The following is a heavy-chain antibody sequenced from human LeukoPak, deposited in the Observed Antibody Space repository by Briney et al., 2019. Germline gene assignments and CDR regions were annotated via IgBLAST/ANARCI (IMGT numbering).Heavy chain of an antibody. Sequence: GGSLRLSCAASGFTFSTYAIHWVRQAPRKGLEYVSAISSNGGSTFYANSVKGRLIVSRDNSKNTLYLQMGSLRAEDLAVYYCARRAPGFSSGWLDYWGQGTLVTVSS. V-gene: IGHV3-64*01. J-gene: IGHJ4*02. CDR1: GFTFSTYA. CDR3: ARRAPGFSSGWLDY. D-gene: IGHD6-19*01. CDR2: ISSNGGST.